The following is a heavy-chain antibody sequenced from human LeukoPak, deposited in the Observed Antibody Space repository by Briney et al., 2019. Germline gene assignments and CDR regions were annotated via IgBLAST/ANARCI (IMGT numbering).Heavy chain of an antibody. J-gene: IGHJ6*04. Sequence: SVKVSCKASGGTFSSYAISWVRQAPGQGLEWMGGIIPIFGTANYAQKFQGRVTITADESTSTAYMELSSLRSEDTAVYYCARDLQGDLPGHCSSASCFRDRYGMDVWGKGTTVTVSS. V-gene: IGHV1-69*13. CDR1: GGTFSSYA. CDR2: IIPIFGTA. D-gene: IGHD2-2*01. CDR3: ARDLQGDLPGHCSSASCFRDRYGMDV.